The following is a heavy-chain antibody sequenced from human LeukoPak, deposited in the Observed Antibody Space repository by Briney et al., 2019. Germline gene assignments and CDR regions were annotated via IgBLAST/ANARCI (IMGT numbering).Heavy chain of an antibody. CDR1: GGSFSGYY. CDR2: INHSGST. V-gene: IGHV4-34*01. CDR3: ARRYDY. J-gene: IGHJ4*02. Sequence: SETLSLTCAVYGGSFSGYYWSWIRQPPGKGLEWIGEINHSGSTNYNPSLKSRVTISVDTSKNQFSLKLSSVTAADTAVYYCARRYDYWGQGTLVTVSS.